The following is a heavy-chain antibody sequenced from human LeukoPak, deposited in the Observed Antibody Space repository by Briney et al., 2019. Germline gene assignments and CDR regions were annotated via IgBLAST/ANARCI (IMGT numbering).Heavy chain of an antibody. V-gene: IGHV1-24*01. J-gene: IGHJ4*02. D-gene: IGHD2-15*01. CDR2: FDPEDGET. CDR1: RYTLTELS. CDR3: ATGPPRYCSGGSCAFDY. Sequence: ASVKVSCKVSRYTLTELSMHWVRQAPGKGLEWMGGFDPEDGETIYAQKFQGRVTMTEDTSTDTAYMELSSLRSEDTAVYYCATGPPRYCSGGSCAFDYWGQGTLVTVSS.